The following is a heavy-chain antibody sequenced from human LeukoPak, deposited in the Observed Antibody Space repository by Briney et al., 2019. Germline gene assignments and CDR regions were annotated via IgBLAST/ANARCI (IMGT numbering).Heavy chain of an antibody. CDR2: ISSSSSSYI. V-gene: IGHV3-21*01. Sequence: GGSLRLSCAASGFTFSSYSMNWVRQAPGKGLEWVSSISSSSSSYIYYADSVKGRFTISRDNAKNSLYLQMNSLRAEDTAVYYCARVRAAAGREPLDYWGQGTLVTVSS. J-gene: IGHJ4*02. CDR3: ARVRAAAGREPLDY. CDR1: GFTFSSYS. D-gene: IGHD6-13*01.